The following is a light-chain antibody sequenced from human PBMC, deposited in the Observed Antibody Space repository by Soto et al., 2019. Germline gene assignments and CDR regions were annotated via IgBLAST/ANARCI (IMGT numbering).Light chain of an antibody. CDR1: QSISRC. J-gene: IGKJ5*01. V-gene: IGKV1-5*01. Sequence: DIQMTQSPSTLSASVGDRVSLTCRASQSISRCLTWYQQKPGKAPKLLIYEASSLESGVPSRFSGSGSGTEFTLTISGLQPDECATYYCQQFNSYPITFGQGTRLEIK. CDR2: EAS. CDR3: QQFNSYPIT.